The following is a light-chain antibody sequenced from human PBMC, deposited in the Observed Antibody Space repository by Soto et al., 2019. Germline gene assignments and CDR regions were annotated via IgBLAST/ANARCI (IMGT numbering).Light chain of an antibody. CDR1: SSNIGSNT. CDR2: SNN. CDR3: AAWDDSLTGVV. J-gene: IGLJ2*01. Sequence: QSVLTQPPSASGTPGQRVTIACSGSSSNIGSNTVNWYQQLPGTAPKLLIYSNNQRPSGVPGRFSGSKSGTSASRAISGLQSSDEADYYCAAWDDSLTGVVFGGGTKLTVL. V-gene: IGLV1-44*01.